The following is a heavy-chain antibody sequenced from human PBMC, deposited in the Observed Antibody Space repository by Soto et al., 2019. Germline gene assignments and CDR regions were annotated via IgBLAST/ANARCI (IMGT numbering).Heavy chain of an antibody. Sequence: EVQLVESGGGLVKPGGFLRLSCAASGFTFSNYGMNWVRQAPGKGLEWVSSTSSRSSYIYYTDSVKGRFSISRDNAKDSLYLQMNSLRAEDTAVYYCARGGFYGDYFDYWGQGTLVTVSS. D-gene: IGHD4-17*01. J-gene: IGHJ4*02. V-gene: IGHV3-21*01. CDR2: TSSRSSYI. CDR3: ARGGFYGDYFDY. CDR1: GFTFSNYG.